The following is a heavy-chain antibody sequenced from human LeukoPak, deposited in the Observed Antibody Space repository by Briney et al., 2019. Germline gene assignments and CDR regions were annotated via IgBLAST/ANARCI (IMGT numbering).Heavy chain of an antibody. V-gene: IGHV3-21*01. CDR1: GFSFSIYS. CDR2: ISSRSGYI. D-gene: IGHD2-21*02. J-gene: IGHJ6*02. CDR3: ASGNGDFLRTGGMDV. Sequence: KSGGSLRLSCAASGFSFSIYSMSWVRQAPGKGLEWVSSISSRSGYIYYAGSVKGRFTISRDNAKNSLYLQMNSLRAEDTAVYYCASGNGDFLRTGGMDVWGQGTTVIVSS.